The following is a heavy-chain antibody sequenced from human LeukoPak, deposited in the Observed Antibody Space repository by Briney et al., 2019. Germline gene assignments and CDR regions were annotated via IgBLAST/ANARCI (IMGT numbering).Heavy chain of an antibody. CDR1: GFTFSTYS. Sequence: GGSLRLSCAASGFTFSTYSMNWVRQAPGKGLEWVSYISYSSSAIYYADSVKGRFTISRDNAKNSLYLQMNSLRAEDTAVYFCAKDRRLYDILTPFDYWGQGTLVTVSS. CDR2: ISYSSSAI. J-gene: IGHJ4*02. D-gene: IGHD3-9*01. CDR3: AKDRRLYDILTPFDY. V-gene: IGHV3-48*01.